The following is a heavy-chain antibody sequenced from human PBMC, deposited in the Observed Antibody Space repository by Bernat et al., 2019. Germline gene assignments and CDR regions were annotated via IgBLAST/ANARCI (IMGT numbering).Heavy chain of an antibody. CDR1: GFTFSSYW. CDR2: IKGDGSET. J-gene: IGHJ4*02. V-gene: IGHV3-7*03. CDR3: VRDTDY. Sequence: EVQLVESGGGLVQPGGSLRLSCAASGFTFSSYWMSWVRQAPGKGLEWVANIKGDGSETYYVDAVKGRFTISRDNTKNSMYLQMNSLRAEDTALYYCVRDTDYWGQGTLVTVSS.